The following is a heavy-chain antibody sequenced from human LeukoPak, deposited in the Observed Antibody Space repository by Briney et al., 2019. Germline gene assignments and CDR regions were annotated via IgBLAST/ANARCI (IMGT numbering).Heavy chain of an antibody. V-gene: IGHV3-21*01. CDR3: ASPDWYSSSWYPFDY. CDR1: GFTFGDYA. CDR2: ISSSSSYI. J-gene: IGHJ4*02. Sequence: GGSLRLSCTASGFTFGDYAMSWVRQAPGKGLEWVSSISSSSSYIYYADSVKGRFTISRDNAKNSLYLQMNSLRAEDTAVYYCASPDWYSSSWYPFDYWGQGTLVTVSS. D-gene: IGHD6-13*01.